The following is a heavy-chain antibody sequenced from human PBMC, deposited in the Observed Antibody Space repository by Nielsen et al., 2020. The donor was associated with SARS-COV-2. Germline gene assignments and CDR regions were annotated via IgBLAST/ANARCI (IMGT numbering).Heavy chain of an antibody. J-gene: IGHJ6*02. CDR2: ISSNGGST. Sequence: ETLSLTCAASGFTFSSYAMHWVRQAPGKGLEYVSAISSNGGSTYYANSVKGRFTISRDNSKNTLYLQMGSLRAEDMAVYYCAAGTSRRMDVWGQGTTVTVSS. V-gene: IGHV3-64*01. CDR1: GFTFSSYA. CDR3: AAGTSRRMDV. D-gene: IGHD2-2*01.